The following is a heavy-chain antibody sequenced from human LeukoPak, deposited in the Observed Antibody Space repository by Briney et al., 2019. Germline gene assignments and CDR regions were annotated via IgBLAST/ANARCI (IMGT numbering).Heavy chain of an antibody. Sequence: GGSLRLSCAASEFTFSDYYMSWIRQAPGKGLEWVSYISSGATTIYYADSVKGRFTISRDNAKNSLYLQMNSLRAEDTAVYYCAHTSKSGSQFFDYWGQGTLVTVSS. V-gene: IGHV3-11*01. D-gene: IGHD1-26*01. CDR1: EFTFSDYY. CDR2: ISSGATTI. J-gene: IGHJ4*02. CDR3: AHTSKSGSQFFDY.